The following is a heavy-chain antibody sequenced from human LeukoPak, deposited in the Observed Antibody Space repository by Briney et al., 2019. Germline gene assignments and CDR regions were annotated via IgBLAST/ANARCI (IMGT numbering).Heavy chain of an antibody. Sequence: SETLSLTCTVSGGSISSYYWSWIRQPAGKGLEWIGRIYTSGSTNYNPTLKSRVTMSVDTSKNQFSLKLSSVTAADTAVYYCARGDGYNSGSAFDIWGQGTMVTVSS. V-gene: IGHV4-4*07. CDR1: GGSISSYY. CDR3: ARGDGYNSGSAFDI. CDR2: IYTSGST. D-gene: IGHD5-24*01. J-gene: IGHJ3*02.